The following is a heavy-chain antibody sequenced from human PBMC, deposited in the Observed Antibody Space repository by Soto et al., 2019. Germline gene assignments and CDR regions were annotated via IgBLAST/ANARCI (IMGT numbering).Heavy chain of an antibody. J-gene: IGHJ5*02. D-gene: IGHD4-17*01. CDR1: GFTFSSYA. CDR2: ISGSGAGT. CDR3: AKEQGQRAVTRYNWFDP. Sequence: EVQLLESGGGLVQPGGSLRLSCAASGFTFSSYAMSWVRQAPGKGLEWVSAISGSGAGTYYADSVKGRFTISRDNSKNTLYLQMNRLRDEDTAVYYCAKEQGQRAVTRYNWFDPWGQGSLVTVSS. V-gene: IGHV3-23*01.